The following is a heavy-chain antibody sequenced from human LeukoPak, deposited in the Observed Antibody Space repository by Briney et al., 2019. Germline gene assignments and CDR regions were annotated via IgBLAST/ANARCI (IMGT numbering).Heavy chain of an antibody. D-gene: IGHD6-6*01. CDR2: INHSGST. CDR1: GGSFSGYY. J-gene: IGHJ4*02. V-gene: IGHV4-34*01. Sequence: SETVSLTFAVYGGSFSGYYWSWIRQPPAKGLEWIGEINHSGSTNYNPTLKSRVTISVETSKNQFSLKLSSVPAVDTAVYYCASLWRSRSGSAFDYWGQGTLVTVSS. CDR3: ASLWRSRSGSAFDY.